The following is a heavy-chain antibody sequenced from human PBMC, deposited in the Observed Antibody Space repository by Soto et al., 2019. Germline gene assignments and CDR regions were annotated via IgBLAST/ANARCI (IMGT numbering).Heavy chain of an antibody. CDR3: GGVQWCGMAGRY. V-gene: IGHV4-34*02. D-gene: IGHD2-8*01. CDR2: INHSGST. J-gene: IGHJ4*02. Sequence: QVQLQQWGAGLLKPSETLSLTCAVYGGSFSGYYWSWIRQPPGKGLEWIGEINHSGSTIYNPSLGSRVTKSVDTSKTRFSLKLSSVAAADTAGYYWGGVQWCGMAGRYWGQGTLVTVSS. CDR1: GGSFSGYY.